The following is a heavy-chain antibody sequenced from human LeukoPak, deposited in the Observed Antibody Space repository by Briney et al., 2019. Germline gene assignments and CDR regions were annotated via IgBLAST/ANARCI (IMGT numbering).Heavy chain of an antibody. CDR3: ARFRDLREKYFDY. D-gene: IGHD4-17*01. J-gene: IGHJ4*02. Sequence: GASVKVSCKASGYTFTSYYMHWVRQAPGQGLEWMGWINPNSGGTNYAQKFQGRVTMTRDTSISTAYMELSRLRSDDTAVYYCARFRDLREKYFDYWGQGTLVTVSS. CDR1: GYTFTSYY. CDR2: INPNSGGT. V-gene: IGHV1-2*02.